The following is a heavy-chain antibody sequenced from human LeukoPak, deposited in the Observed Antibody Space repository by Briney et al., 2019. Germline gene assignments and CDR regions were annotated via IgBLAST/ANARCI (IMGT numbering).Heavy chain of an antibody. CDR2: ISGSGGST. D-gene: IGHD6-13*01. CDR3: ARDGYTSNWPYYFDY. J-gene: IGHJ4*02. Sequence: GGSLRLSCAASGFTFSSYAMSWVRQAPGKGLEWVSAISGSGGSTYYADSVKGRFTISRDNSKNTLYLQMNSLSAEDTAIYFCARDGYTSNWPYYFDYWGQGTLVTVSS. CDR1: GFTFSSYA. V-gene: IGHV3-23*01.